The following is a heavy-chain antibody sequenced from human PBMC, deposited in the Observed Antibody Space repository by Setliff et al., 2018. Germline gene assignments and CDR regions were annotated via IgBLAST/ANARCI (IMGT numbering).Heavy chain of an antibody. Sequence: PGESLKISCKGSGYNFINYWSGWVRQMAGKGMEWMGIIYPSDSYIRYCPSFQSQVTISADKSISTAYLQWSSLKDSDTAIYYCARPAYSSRWYEIKCFDYWGQGTLVTVSS. CDR2: IYPSDSYI. J-gene: IGHJ4*02. CDR1: GYNFINYW. CDR3: ARPAYSSRWYEIKCFDY. D-gene: IGHD6-13*01. V-gene: IGHV5-51*01.